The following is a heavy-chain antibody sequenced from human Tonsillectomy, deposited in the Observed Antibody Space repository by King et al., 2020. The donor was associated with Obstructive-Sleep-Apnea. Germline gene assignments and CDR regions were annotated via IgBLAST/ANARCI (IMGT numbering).Heavy chain of an antibody. Sequence: VQLVESGGGVVQPGRSLRLSCAASGFTFSNYAIHWVRQAPGKGLEWVAVISYDGINKYYADSVKGRFTISRDNSRNTLYLQMNSLRAEDTAVYYCARDGEDCSGGSCYSSDYFDYWGQGTLVTVSS. J-gene: IGHJ4*02. CDR3: ARDGEDCSGGSCYSSDYFDY. V-gene: IGHV3-30*04. D-gene: IGHD2-15*01. CDR2: ISYDGINK. CDR1: GFTFSNYA.